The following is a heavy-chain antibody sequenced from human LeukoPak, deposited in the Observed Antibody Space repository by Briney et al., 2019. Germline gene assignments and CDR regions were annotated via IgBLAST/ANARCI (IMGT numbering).Heavy chain of an antibody. J-gene: IGHJ5*02. V-gene: IGHV3-53*05. Sequence: AGGSLRLSCAASGFTVSGNYMSWVRQAPGKGLEWVSIIYSGGSTYYGDSVKGRFTVSRDNSNNSLYLEMNNLRPEDTALYYCVRSPNHNWFDPWGQGTLVTVSS. CDR2: IYSGGST. CDR3: VRSPNHNWFDP. CDR1: GFTVSGNY.